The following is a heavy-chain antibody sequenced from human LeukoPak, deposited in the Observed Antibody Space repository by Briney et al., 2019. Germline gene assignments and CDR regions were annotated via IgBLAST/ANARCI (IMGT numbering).Heavy chain of an antibody. Sequence: GASVKVSCKASGYTFPSYGITWVRQAPGQGLEWMGIINPSGGSTSYAQKFQGRVTMTRDRSTRTVYMELSSLRFEDTAVYYCARGFTPGVAAAADYWGQGTLVTVSS. D-gene: IGHD6-13*01. CDR3: ARGFTPGVAAAADY. CDR1: GYTFPSYG. J-gene: IGHJ4*02. CDR2: INPSGGST. V-gene: IGHV1-46*01.